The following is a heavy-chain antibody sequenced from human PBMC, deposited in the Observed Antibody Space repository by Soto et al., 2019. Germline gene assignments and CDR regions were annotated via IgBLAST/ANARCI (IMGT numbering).Heavy chain of an antibody. V-gene: IGHV3-48*02. CDR2: ISSSSSTI. D-gene: IGHD1-7*01. Sequence: PGGSLRLSCAASGFTFSSYGMNWVRQAPGKGLERVSYISSSSSTIYYADSVKGRFTISRDNAKNSLYLQMNSLRDVESAVYFCARPSRDNWNYGLDYWGQGTLVTVSS. CDR3: ARPSRDNWNYGLDY. J-gene: IGHJ4*02. CDR1: GFTFSSYG.